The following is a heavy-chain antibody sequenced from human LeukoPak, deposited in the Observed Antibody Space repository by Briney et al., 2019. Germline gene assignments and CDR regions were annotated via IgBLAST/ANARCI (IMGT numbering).Heavy chain of an antibody. Sequence: SETLSLTCTVSGGSISSYYWSWIRQPAGKGLEWIGRTYTSGSTNYNPSLKSRVTMSVDTSKNQFSLKLSSVTAADTAVYYCARETGFWSGYYHNWFDPWGQGTLVTVSS. CDR2: TYTSGST. CDR1: GGSISSYY. J-gene: IGHJ5*02. CDR3: ARETGFWSGYYHNWFDP. D-gene: IGHD3-3*01. V-gene: IGHV4-4*07.